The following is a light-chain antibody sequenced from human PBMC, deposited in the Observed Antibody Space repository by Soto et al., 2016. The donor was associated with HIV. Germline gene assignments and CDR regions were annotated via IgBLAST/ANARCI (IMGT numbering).Light chain of an antibody. CDR2: KDS. CDR3: QSADSSGTHWV. CDR1: LLPKQY. V-gene: IGLV3-25*03. J-gene: IGLJ3*02. Sequence: SYELTQAPSVSVSPGQTARITCSGDLLPKQYTYWYQQKPGQAPVLMIQKDSERPSGIPERFSGSSSGTIVTLTISGVQAEDEADYYCQSADSSGTHWVFGGGTKVDRP.